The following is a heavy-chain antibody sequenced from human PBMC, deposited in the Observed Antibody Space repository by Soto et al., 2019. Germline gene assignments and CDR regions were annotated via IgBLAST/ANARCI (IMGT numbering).Heavy chain of an antibody. CDR3: VRGGYCSGGSCPGTYYGMDV. J-gene: IGHJ6*02. CDR2: IGTVGDT. CDR1: GFTFSTYD. Sequence: PGGSLRLSCAASGFTFSTYDMHWVRQATGKGLEWVSAIGTVGDTYYPGSVKGRFTISRENGKNSFYLQMNSLRAGDTAVYYCVRGGYCSGGSCPGTYYGMDVWGQGTTVTVS. V-gene: IGHV3-13*01. D-gene: IGHD2-15*01.